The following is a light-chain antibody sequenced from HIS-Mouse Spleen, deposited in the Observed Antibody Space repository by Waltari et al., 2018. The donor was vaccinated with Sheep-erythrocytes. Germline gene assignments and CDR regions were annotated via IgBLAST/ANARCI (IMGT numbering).Light chain of an antibody. J-gene: IGLJ3*02. V-gene: IGLV3-10*01. CDR1: ALPKKN. CDR3: YSADSSGDHGV. CDR2: EES. Sequence: SYELTQPPSVSVSPGQTPRITCCGDALPKKNSYWYQQKSGQAPVLVFYEESKRPSGIPESFSGSTSGTEATLTLSGHQVEDEAGYYCYSADSSGDHGVFGGGTKLTVL.